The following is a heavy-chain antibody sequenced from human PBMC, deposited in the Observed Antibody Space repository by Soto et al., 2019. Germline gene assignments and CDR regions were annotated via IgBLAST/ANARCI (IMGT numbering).Heavy chain of an antibody. J-gene: IGHJ4*02. CDR3: ARGVAGTGFDL. CDR1: GDSVSSNTAA. Sequence: SPTLSLTCAISGDSVSSNTAAWNWIRSSPSRGLEWLGRTYYRSNWRHDYAVSVKSRITVNPDTSKNHFSLQLNSVTPDDTAVYYCARGVAGTGFDLWGQGTRGTVSS. V-gene: IGHV6-1*01. CDR2: TYYRSNWRH. D-gene: IGHD6-19*01.